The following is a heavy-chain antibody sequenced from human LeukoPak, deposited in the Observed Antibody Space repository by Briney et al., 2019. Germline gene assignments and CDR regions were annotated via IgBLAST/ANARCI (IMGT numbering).Heavy chain of an antibody. Sequence: GGSLRLSCAASGFTFCDHYMDWVRQAPGKGLEWVGRSRNKANSYTTEYAASVKGRFTISRDDSKNSLYLQMNSLKTEDTAVYYCARGFRAFDIWGQGTMVTVSS. D-gene: IGHD2-21*01. CDR2: SRNKANSYTT. CDR3: ARGFRAFDI. V-gene: IGHV3-72*01. CDR1: GFTFCDHY. J-gene: IGHJ3*02.